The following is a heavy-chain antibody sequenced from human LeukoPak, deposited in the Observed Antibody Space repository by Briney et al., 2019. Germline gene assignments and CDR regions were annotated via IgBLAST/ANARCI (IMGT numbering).Heavy chain of an antibody. D-gene: IGHD5-24*01. CDR3: ARASRVTTMYSLDY. CDR1: GGSISSGGYY. Sequence: SETLSLTCTVSGGSISSGGYYWSWIRQHPGKGLEWIGYIYYSGSAYYNPSLKSRVTISVDTSENQFSLKLSSVTAADTAVYYCARASRVTTMYSLDYWGQGTLVTVSS. J-gene: IGHJ4*02. V-gene: IGHV4-31*03. CDR2: IYYSGSA.